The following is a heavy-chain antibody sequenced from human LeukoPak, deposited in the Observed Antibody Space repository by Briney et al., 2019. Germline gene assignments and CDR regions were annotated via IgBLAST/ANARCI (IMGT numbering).Heavy chain of an antibody. D-gene: IGHD3-10*01. J-gene: IGHJ6*03. Sequence: GGSLRLSCAASGFTFSSYGMHWVRQAPGKGLGWVAFIRYNGNNQYYADSVKGRFTISRDNSKDTLYLQMNSLKGDDTAVYYCAKDSAFYYMDVWGKGTTVIISS. CDR3: AKDSAFYYMDV. CDR1: GFTFSSYG. V-gene: IGHV3-30*02. CDR2: IRYNGNNQ.